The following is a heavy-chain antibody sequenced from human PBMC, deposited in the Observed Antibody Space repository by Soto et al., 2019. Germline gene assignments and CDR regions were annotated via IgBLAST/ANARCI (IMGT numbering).Heavy chain of an antibody. CDR3: ASXGGNGQGY. V-gene: IGHV3-66*01. D-gene: IGHD3-10*01. J-gene: IGHJ4*02. Sequence: DVQLVESGGGLVQPGGSLRLSCAASGFTVSSNHXSWXXXXXWKGLEWVSGIHSGGSTHYAYPVKGRFTISRDNSKNTXYXXXXXXXXXXXAVYYCASXGGNGQGYWGQGTLVTVSS. CDR2: IHSGGST. CDR1: GFTVSSNH.